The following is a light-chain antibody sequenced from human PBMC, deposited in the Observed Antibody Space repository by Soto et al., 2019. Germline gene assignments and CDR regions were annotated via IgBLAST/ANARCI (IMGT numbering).Light chain of an antibody. CDR2: GAS. CDR1: QSVGNS. CDR3: QQYGASPFT. J-gene: IGKJ3*01. Sequence: EIVLTQSPAILSLSPGEGATLSCRASQSVGNSLAWYQQKPGRTPTLLIYGASTRATGIPDRFSATGSGTDFSLTISSVEPEDFAVYYCQQYGASPFTFGPGTRVEI. V-gene: IGKV3-20*01.